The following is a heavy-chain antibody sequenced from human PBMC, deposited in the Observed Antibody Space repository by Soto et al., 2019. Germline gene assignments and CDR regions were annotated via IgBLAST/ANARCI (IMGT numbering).Heavy chain of an antibody. J-gene: IGHJ4*02. Sequence: GGSLRLSCAASGFTFSSYAMHWVRQAPGKGLEWVAVISYDGSNKYYADSVKGRFTISRDNSKNTLYLQMNSLRAEDTAVYYCARDITRFGELLYYWGQGTLVTVSS. CDR1: GFTFSSYA. CDR2: ISYDGSNK. V-gene: IGHV3-30-3*01. CDR3: ARDITRFGELLYY. D-gene: IGHD3-10*01.